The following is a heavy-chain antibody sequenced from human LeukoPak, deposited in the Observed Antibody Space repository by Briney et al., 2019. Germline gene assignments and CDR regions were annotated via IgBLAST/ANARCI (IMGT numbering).Heavy chain of an antibody. D-gene: IGHD2-2*01. CDR3: ALGYCSSTSCVRSFDI. Sequence: SETLSLTCAVYGGSFSGYYWSWIRQPPGKGLEWIGEINHSGSTNYNPSLKSRVTISIDTSKNQLSLKLTSVTAADTAVYYCALGYCSSTSCVRSFDIWGQGTMVTVSS. CDR1: GGSFSGYY. V-gene: IGHV4-34*01. J-gene: IGHJ3*02. CDR2: INHSGST.